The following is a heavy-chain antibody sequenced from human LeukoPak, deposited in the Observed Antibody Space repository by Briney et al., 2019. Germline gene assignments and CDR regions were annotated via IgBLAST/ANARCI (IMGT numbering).Heavy chain of an antibody. CDR2: IHYSGST. D-gene: IGHD6-13*01. V-gene: IGHV4-39*01. CDR3: ARRPYSSSWYGVDY. Sequence: SETLSLTCTVSGGSISSSSYYWGWIRQPPGKGLEWIGSIHYSGSTYYNPSLKSRVTISVDTSKNQFSLKLSSVTAADTAVYYCARRPYSSSWYGVDYWGQGTLVTVSS. J-gene: IGHJ4*02. CDR1: GGSISSSSYY.